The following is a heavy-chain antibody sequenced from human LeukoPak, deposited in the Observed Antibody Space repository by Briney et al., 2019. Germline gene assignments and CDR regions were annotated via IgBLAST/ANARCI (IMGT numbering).Heavy chain of an antibody. V-gene: IGHV1-46*01. CDR2: INPSGGST. Sequence: ASVKVSCKASGYTFTSYYMHWVRQAPGQGLEWMGIINPSGGSTSYAQKFQGRVTMTRDASTSTVYMELSSLRSEDTAVYYCARVMTTATTGDYWGQGTLVTVSS. D-gene: IGHD4-17*01. J-gene: IGHJ4*02. CDR3: ARVMTTATTGDY. CDR1: GYTFTSYY.